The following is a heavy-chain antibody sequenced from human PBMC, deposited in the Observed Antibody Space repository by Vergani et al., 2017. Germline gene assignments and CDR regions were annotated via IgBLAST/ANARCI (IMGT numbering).Heavy chain of an antibody. Sequence: QVKLQESGPGLVKPSETLSLTCTVSGASVNSYYWSWIRQPPGKGLEWMGYVSFRGATLYDPSVKVRMTIYLNTSSTQFSLYLTSVTAADTAVYYCARSRIYYGAGSPDYWGQGTLVTVSS. J-gene: IGHJ4*02. D-gene: IGHD3-10*01. CDR3: ARSRIYYGAGSPDY. CDR2: VSFRGAT. CDR1: GASVNSYY. V-gene: IGHV4-59*02.